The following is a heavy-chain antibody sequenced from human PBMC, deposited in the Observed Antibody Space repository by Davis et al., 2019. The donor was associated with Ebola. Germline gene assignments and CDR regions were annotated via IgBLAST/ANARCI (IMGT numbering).Heavy chain of an antibody. CDR1: GGTFSSYA. J-gene: IGHJ6*02. CDR2: IIPILGIA. Sequence: AASVKVSFKASGGTFSSYAISWVRQAPGHGLEWMGRIIPILGIAKYAQKLQSRVTITADKSTRTAYMELSSLRSEDTAVYYCARDSRRTVYYYYYGMDVWGQGTTVTVSS. CDR3: ARDSRRTVYYYYYGMDV. V-gene: IGHV1-69*04. D-gene: IGHD4-17*01.